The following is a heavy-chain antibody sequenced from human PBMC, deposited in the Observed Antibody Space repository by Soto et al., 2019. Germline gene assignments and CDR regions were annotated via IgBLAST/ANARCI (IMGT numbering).Heavy chain of an antibody. CDR1: GYSFTSYW. CDR3: ARGVVVAAHIDY. J-gene: IGHJ4*02. D-gene: IGHD2-15*01. V-gene: IGHV5-51*01. Sequence: GESLKISCKGSGYSFTSYWIGWVRQMPGKGLEWMGIIYPGDSDTRYSPSFQGQVTISADKSISTAYLQMNSLRAEDTAVYYCARGVVVAAHIDYWGQGTLVTVSS. CDR2: IYPGDSDT.